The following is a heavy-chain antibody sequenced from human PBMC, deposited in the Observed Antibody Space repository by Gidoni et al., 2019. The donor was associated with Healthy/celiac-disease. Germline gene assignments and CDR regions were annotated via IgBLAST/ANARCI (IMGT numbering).Heavy chain of an antibody. CDR3: ARDRYCSSTSCFPRGGLDYGMDV. V-gene: IGHV4-34*01. J-gene: IGHJ6*02. CDR2: INHSGST. D-gene: IGHD2-2*01. Sequence: QVQLQQWGAGLLKPSETLSLTCAVYGGSFSGYYWSWIRQPPGKGLEWIGEINHSGSTNYNPSLKSRVTISVDTSKNQFSLKLSSVTAADTAVYYCARDRYCSSTSCFPRGGLDYGMDVWGQGTTVTVSS. CDR1: GGSFSGYY.